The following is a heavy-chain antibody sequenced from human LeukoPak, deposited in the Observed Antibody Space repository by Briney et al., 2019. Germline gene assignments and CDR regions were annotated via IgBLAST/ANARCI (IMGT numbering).Heavy chain of an antibody. J-gene: IGHJ4*02. CDR2: ISSSSSYT. V-gene: IGHV3-11*03. CDR1: GFTFSDYY. Sequence: PGGSLRLSCAASGFTFSDYYMSWIRQAPGKGLEWVSYISSSSSYTNYADSVKGRFTISRDNAKNSLYLQMNSLRAEDTAVYYCARQPGIGSSRGEFDYWGEGTLVTVS. D-gene: IGHD2-2*01. CDR3: ARQPGIGSSRGEFDY.